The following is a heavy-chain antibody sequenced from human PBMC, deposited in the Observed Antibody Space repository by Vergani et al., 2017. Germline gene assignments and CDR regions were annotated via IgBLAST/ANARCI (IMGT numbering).Heavy chain of an antibody. CDR1: GFTFSSYE. V-gene: IGHV3-48*03. CDR2: ISSSGSTI. D-gene: IGHD1-26*01. J-gene: IGHJ5*02. CDR3: ARVLRDSGSYDWNWFDP. Sequence: EVQLVESGGGLVQPGGSLRLSCAASGFTFSSYEMNWVRQAPGKGLEGVSYISSSGSTIYYADSVKGRFTISRDNAKNSLYLQMNSLRAEDTAVYYCARVLRDSGSYDWNWFDPWGQGTLVTVSS.